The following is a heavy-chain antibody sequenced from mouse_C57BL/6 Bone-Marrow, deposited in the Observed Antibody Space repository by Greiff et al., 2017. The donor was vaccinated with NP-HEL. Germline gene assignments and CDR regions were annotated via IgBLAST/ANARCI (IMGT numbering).Heavy chain of an antibody. Sequence: VHVKQSGAELVRPGASVKLSCTASGFNIKDDYMHWVKQRPEQGLEWIGWIDPENGDTEYASKFQGKATITADTSSNTAYLQLSSLTSEDTAVYYCTTSGYGNYRYFDVWGTGTTVTVSS. CDR1: GFNIKDDY. CDR3: TTSGYGNYRYFDV. CDR2: IDPENGDT. J-gene: IGHJ1*03. V-gene: IGHV14-4*01. D-gene: IGHD2-1*01.